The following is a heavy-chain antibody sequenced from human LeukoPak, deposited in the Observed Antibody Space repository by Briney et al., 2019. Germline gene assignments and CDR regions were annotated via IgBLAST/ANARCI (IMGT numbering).Heavy chain of an antibody. D-gene: IGHD6-19*01. CDR3: ARLHGSGWYGTDADAFDI. CDR2: INHSGST. J-gene: IGHJ3*02. V-gene: IGHV4-34*01. Sequence: SETLSLTCAVYGGSFSGYYWSWIRQPPGKGLEWIGEINHSGSTNYNPSLKSRVTISVDTSKNQFSLKLSSVTAADTAVYYCARLHGSGWYGTDADAFDIWGQGTMVTVSS. CDR1: GGSFSGYY.